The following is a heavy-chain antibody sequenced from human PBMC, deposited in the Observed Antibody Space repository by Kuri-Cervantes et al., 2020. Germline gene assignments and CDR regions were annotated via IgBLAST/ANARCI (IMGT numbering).Heavy chain of an antibody. CDR3: ARELSSSAIHGFDP. V-gene: IGHV3-30*02. J-gene: IGHJ5*02. CDR1: GFTFSSYS. CDR2: IQSDGSEI. Sequence: GGSLRLSCAASGFTFSSYSMNWVRQAPGKGLEWVAFIQSDGSEIYYGDSVKGRFTTSRDNSKKTVYLQMNSLRAEDTAVYYCARELSSSAIHGFDPRGQGTPVTVSS. D-gene: IGHD2-2*01.